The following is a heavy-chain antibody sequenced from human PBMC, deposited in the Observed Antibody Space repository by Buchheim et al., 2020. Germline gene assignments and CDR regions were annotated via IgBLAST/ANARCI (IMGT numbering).Heavy chain of an antibody. J-gene: IGHJ4*02. CDR2: ISGSGGST. D-gene: IGHD6-13*01. V-gene: IGHV3-23*01. CDR3: AKGPYSSSWEILAPHDY. Sequence: EVQLLESGGGLVQPGGSLRLSCAASGFTFSSYAMSWVRQAPGKGLEWVSAISGSGGSTYYADSVKGRFTISRDNSQNTLYLQMNSLRAEDTAVYYCAKGPYSSSWEILAPHDYWGQGTL. CDR1: GFTFSSYA.